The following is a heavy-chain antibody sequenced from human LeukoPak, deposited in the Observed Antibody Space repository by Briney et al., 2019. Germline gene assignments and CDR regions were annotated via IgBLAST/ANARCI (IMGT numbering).Heavy chain of an antibody. J-gene: IGHJ4*02. D-gene: IGHD6-19*01. CDR3: AKGDSYSSGWNSFDY. V-gene: IGHV3-11*01. CDR2: ISSSGSTI. CDR1: GFTFSDYY. Sequence: GSLRLSCAASGFTFSDYYLSWIRQAPGKGLEWVSYISSSGSTIYYADSVKGRFTISRDNSKNTLYLQMNSLRAEDTAVYYCAKGDSYSSGWNSFDYWGQGTLVTVSS.